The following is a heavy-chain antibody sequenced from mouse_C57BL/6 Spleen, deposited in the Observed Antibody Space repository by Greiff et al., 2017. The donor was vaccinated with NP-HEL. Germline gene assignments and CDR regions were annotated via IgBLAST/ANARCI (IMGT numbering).Heavy chain of an antibody. D-gene: IGHD4-1*01. CDR3: ARRETGTLDY. V-gene: IGHV1-18*01. J-gene: IGHJ2*01. Sequence: EVQVVESGPELVKPGASVKIPCKASGYTFTDYNMDWVKQSHGKSLEWIGDINPNNGGTIYNQKFKGKATLTVDKSSSTAYMELRSLTSEDTAVYYCARRETGTLDYWGQGTTLTVSS. CDR1: GYTFTDYN. CDR2: INPNNGGT.